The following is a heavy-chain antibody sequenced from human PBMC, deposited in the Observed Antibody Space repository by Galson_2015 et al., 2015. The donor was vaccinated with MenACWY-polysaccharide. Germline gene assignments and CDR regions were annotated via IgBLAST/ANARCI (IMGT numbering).Heavy chain of an antibody. D-gene: IGHD2-15*01. CDR2: INTYNANT. J-gene: IGHJ4*02. Sequence: SVKVSCKASGYTFTNYAINWVRQAPGQGLEWMGWINTYNANTYYARKVQGRVTVTADTSTSTAYMELRSLRSDDTAVYYCARDAGGTEDYWGQGTLVTVSS. CDR3: ARDAGGTEDY. CDR1: GYTFTNYA. V-gene: IGHV1-18*04.